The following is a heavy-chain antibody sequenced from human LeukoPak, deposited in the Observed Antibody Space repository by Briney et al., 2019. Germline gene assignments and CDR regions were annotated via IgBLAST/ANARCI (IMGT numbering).Heavy chain of an antibody. CDR2: INHSGST. V-gene: IGHV4-34*01. D-gene: IGHD7-27*01. CDR1: GGSFSGYY. J-gene: IGHJ5*02. Sequence: PSETLSLTCAVYGGSFSGYYWSWIRQPPGKGLEWIGEINHSGSTNYNPSLKSRVTMSVDTSKNQFSLKLSSVTAADTAVYYCARDRLELTGVSWFDPWGQGTLVTVSS. CDR3: ARDRLELTGVSWFDP.